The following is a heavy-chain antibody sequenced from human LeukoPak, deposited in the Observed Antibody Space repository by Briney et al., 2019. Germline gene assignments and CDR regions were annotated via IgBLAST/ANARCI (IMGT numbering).Heavy chain of an antibody. CDR1: GGSFSGYY. CDR2: INHSGST. CDR3: ACRGGWLGPDY. V-gene: IGHV4-34*01. J-gene: IGHJ4*02. Sequence: SETLSLTCAVYGGSFSGYYWSWIRQPPGKGLEWIGEINHSGSTNYNPSLKSRVTISVDTSKNQFSLKLSSVTAVDTAVYYCACRGGWLGPDYWGQGTLVTVSS. D-gene: IGHD5-12*01.